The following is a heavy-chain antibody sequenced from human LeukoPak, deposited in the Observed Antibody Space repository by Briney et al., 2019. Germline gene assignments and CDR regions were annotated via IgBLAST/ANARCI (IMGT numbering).Heavy chain of an antibody. J-gene: IGHJ6*02. Sequence: GESLKISCKGSGYSFTSYWIGWVRQMPGKGPEWMGIIYPGDSDTRYSPSFQGQVTISADKSISTAYLQWSSLKASDTAMYYCARPRYYGSGNADGMDVWGQGTTVTVSS. CDR1: GYSFTSYW. CDR2: IYPGDSDT. D-gene: IGHD3-10*01. V-gene: IGHV5-51*01. CDR3: ARPRYYGSGNADGMDV.